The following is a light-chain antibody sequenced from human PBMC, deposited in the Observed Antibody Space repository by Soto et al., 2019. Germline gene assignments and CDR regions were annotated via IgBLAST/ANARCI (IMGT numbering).Light chain of an antibody. CDR1: QSISIW. V-gene: IGKV1-5*03. CDR3: QQYNSYSS. CDR2: KAS. Sequence: DIEMTQSPSTLSASLGDRVTITCRASQSISIWLAWYQQKPGKAPKMLIYKASSLESGVPSRLSGSGSGTEFTLTISSLQPDDFSTYYCQQYNSYSSFGQGTKVDIK. J-gene: IGKJ1*01.